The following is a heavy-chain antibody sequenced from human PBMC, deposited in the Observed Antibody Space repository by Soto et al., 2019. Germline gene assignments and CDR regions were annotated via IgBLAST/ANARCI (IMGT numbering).Heavy chain of an antibody. D-gene: IGHD6-13*01. Sequence: EVQLLESGGGLVQPGGSLRLYCAASGFTFSNYAMNWVRQAPGKGLEWVSTISGSGGNKYYADSVKGRFTISRDSSMNTLYLQMYSLRAEDTAVYYCAKNIPAAGFPFDYWGQGTLVTVSS. J-gene: IGHJ4*02. CDR3: AKNIPAAGFPFDY. V-gene: IGHV3-23*01. CDR2: ISGSGGNK. CDR1: GFTFSNYA.